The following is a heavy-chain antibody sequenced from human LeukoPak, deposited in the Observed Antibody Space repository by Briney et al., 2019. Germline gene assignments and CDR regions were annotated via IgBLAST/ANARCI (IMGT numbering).Heavy chain of an antibody. CDR2: IYYSGST. Sequence: SETLSLTCTVSGGSISSYYWSWIRQPPGKGLEWIGYIYYSGSTNYNPSLKSRVTISVDTSKNQFSLKLSSVTAADTAVYYCARARPESYDSSGYYFCYWGQGTLVTVSS. J-gene: IGHJ4*02. V-gene: IGHV4-59*12. CDR3: ARARPESYDSSGYYFCY. D-gene: IGHD3-22*01. CDR1: GGSISSYY.